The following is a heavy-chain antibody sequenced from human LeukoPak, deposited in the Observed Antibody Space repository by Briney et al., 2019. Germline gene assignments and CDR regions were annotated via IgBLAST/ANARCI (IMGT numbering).Heavy chain of an antibody. V-gene: IGHV1-18*04. CDR1: GYTFTSYG. CDR3: ARDQHCSGGSCYYGYYYYYYGMDV. J-gene: IGHJ6*04. Sequence: ASVKVSCKASGYTFTSYGISWVRQAPGQGLEWMGWISAYNGNTNYAQKLQGRVTMTTDTSTSTAYMELRSLRSDDTAVYYCARDQHCSGGSCYYGYYYYYYGMDVWGKGTTVTVSS. D-gene: IGHD2-15*01. CDR2: ISAYNGNT.